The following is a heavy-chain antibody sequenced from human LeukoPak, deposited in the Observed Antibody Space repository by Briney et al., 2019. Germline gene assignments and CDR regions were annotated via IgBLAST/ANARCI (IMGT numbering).Heavy chain of an antibody. CDR1: GGSLSGYY. V-gene: IGHV4-34*01. CDR2: INHSGSA. CDR3: ARAPVHTRKSRTISKSGMDV. D-gene: IGHD3-3*01. Sequence: PPGTLSLTCAVYGGSLSGYYWSWIRQPPGKGLEWFGEINHSGSANYNPSPQSRVTISVDTSKNQFSLKLSSVTAADTAVYYCARAPVHTRKSRTISKSGMDVWGQGTTVTVSS. J-gene: IGHJ6*02.